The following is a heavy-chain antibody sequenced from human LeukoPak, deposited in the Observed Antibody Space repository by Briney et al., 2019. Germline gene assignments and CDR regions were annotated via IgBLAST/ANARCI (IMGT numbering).Heavy chain of an antibody. CDR1: GGSISSYY. CDR2: IFNKGTS. CDR3: TRGVAP. D-gene: IGHD2-15*01. J-gene: IGHJ5*02. V-gene: IGHV4-59*01. Sequence: PSETLSLTCTVSGGSISSYYWTWIRQPPGKGLEWIGHIFNKGTSEYNPSLESRVTISVDTSKNQFSLNLNSVTAADTAVYYCTRGVAPWGQGILVTVSS.